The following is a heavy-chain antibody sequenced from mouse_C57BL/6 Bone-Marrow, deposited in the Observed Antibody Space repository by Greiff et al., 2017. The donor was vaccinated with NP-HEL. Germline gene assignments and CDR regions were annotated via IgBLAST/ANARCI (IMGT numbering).Heavy chain of an antibody. CDR1: GCTFTSYW. Sequence: VQLQQPGAELVRPGSSVKLSCKASGCTFTSYWMDWVKQRPGQGLEWIGNIYPSDSETHYTQKFKDKATLTVDKSSSTAYMQLSSLTSEDSAVYYCARITTVVDYWGQGTTLTVSS. V-gene: IGHV1-61*01. D-gene: IGHD1-1*01. CDR2: IYPSDSET. CDR3: ARITTVVDY. J-gene: IGHJ2*01.